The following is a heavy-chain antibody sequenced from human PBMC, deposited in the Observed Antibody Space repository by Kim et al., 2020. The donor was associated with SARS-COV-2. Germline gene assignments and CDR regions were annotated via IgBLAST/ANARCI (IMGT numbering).Heavy chain of an antibody. Sequence: YAQKLQGRVTMTTDTSTSTAYMELRSLRSDDTAVYYCARWLSLYLLGMDVWGQGTTVTVSS. D-gene: IGHD2-15*01. V-gene: IGHV1-18*01. J-gene: IGHJ6*02. CDR3: ARWLSLYLLGMDV.